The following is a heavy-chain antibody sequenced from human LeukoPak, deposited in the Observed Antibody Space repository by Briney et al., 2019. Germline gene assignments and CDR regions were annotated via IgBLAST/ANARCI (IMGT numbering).Heavy chain of an antibody. CDR2: ISGSGAYT. CDR3: AKGLVSWYFDY. D-gene: IGHD2-15*01. V-gene: IGHV3-23*01. J-gene: IGHJ4*02. Sequence: PGGSLRLSCAASGFTFSSYSMNWVRQTPGKGLEWVSDISGSGAYTNYVDSVKGRFTISRDNSKNTLYLQMNSLRAEDTAVYYCAKGLVSWYFDYWGQGTLVTVSS. CDR1: GFTFSSYS.